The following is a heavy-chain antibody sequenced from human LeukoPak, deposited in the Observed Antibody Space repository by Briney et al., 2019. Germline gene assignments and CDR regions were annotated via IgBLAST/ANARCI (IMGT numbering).Heavy chain of an antibody. CDR2: FDPEDGET. Sequence: ASVKVSCKASGYTFTSYGISWVRQAPGKGLEWMGGFDPEDGETIYAQKFQGRVTMTEDTSTDTAYMELSSLGSEDTAVYYCATGRSSSFDYWGQGTLVTVSS. J-gene: IGHJ4*02. CDR1: GYTFTSYG. CDR3: ATGRSSSFDY. D-gene: IGHD6-6*01. V-gene: IGHV1-24*01.